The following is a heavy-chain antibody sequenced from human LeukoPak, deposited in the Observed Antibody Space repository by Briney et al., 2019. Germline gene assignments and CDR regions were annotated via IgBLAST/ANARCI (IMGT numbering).Heavy chain of an antibody. D-gene: IGHD2-2*01. Sequence: SETLSLTCAVYGGSFSGYYWSWIRPPPGKGLEWIGEINHRGSTNYNPSLKSRVTISVDTSKNQFSLKLSSVTAADTAVYYCARVGVVPAANYFDYWGQGTLVTVSS. J-gene: IGHJ4*02. V-gene: IGHV4-34*01. CDR1: GGSFSGYY. CDR3: ARVGVVPAANYFDY. CDR2: INHRGST.